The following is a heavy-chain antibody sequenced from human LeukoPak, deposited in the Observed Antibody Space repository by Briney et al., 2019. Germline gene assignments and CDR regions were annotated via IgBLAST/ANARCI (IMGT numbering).Heavy chain of an antibody. Sequence: SETLSLTCAVYGGSFSGYYWSWIRQPPGKGLERIGEINHSGSTNYNPSLKSRVTISVDTSKNQFSLKLSSVTAADTAVYYCARGSIAAAGTRGRNWFDPWGQGTLVTVSS. CDR1: GGSFSGYY. CDR3: ARGSIAAAGTRGRNWFDP. J-gene: IGHJ5*02. D-gene: IGHD6-13*01. CDR2: INHSGST. V-gene: IGHV4-34*01.